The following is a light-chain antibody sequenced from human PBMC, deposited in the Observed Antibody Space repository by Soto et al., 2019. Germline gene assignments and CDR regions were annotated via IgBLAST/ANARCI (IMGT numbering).Light chain of an antibody. V-gene: IGKV3-20*01. CDR2: GAS. CDR1: QSVSSCY. J-gene: IGKJ1*01. Sequence: EIVLTQSPGTLSLSPGERATLSCRASQSVSSCYLACYQQKPGQAPRLLIYGASSRATGIPDRFSGSRSGTDFTLTISRLEPEDFAVYYCQQYGSSPTWTFGQGTKVDIK. CDR3: QQYGSSPTWT.